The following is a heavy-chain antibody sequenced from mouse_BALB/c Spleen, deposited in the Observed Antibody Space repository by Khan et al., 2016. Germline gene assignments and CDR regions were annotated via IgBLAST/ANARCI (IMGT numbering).Heavy chain of an antibody. Sequence: QVQLQQSGPELVRPGESVKISCKGSGYKFTDYSMHWVKQSHAKTLEWIGVISFYSDNTNYNPKFEGKATMTVDTSSSTAYMELARVTSDASASYCCARGGLRPFEYWGQGTTLTVSS. D-gene: IGHD1-2*01. J-gene: IGHJ2*01. CDR3: ARGGLRPFEY. CDR1: GYKFTDYS. CDR2: ISFYSDNT. V-gene: IGHV1S137*01.